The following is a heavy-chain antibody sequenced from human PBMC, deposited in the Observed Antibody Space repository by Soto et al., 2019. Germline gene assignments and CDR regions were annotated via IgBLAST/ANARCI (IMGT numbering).Heavy chain of an antibody. V-gene: IGHV4-30-2*01. J-gene: IGHJ4*02. D-gene: IGHD4-17*01. CDR2: IYHSGST. CDR3: ARTSRDYGDYYFDY. CDR1: GGSISSGGYS. Sequence: SETLSLTCAVSGGSISSGGYSWSWIRQPPGKGLEWIGYIYHSGSTYYNPSLKSRVTISVDRSKNQFSLKLSSVTAADTAVYYCARTSRDYGDYYFDYWGQGTLVTVSS.